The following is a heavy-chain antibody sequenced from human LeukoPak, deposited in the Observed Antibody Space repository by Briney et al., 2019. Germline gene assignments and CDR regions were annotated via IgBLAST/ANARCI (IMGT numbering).Heavy chain of an antibody. V-gene: IGHV1-69*13. CDR1: GGTFSSYA. CDR3: ARMYSARWYFDY. J-gene: IGHJ4*02. Sequence: SVKVSCKASGGTFSSYAISWVRQAPGQGLEWMGGIIPIFGTANYAQKFQGRVTITADESTSTAYMELSSLRSEDTAVYYCARMYSARWYFDYWGQGTLVTVSS. CDR2: IIPIFGTA. D-gene: IGHD6-25*01.